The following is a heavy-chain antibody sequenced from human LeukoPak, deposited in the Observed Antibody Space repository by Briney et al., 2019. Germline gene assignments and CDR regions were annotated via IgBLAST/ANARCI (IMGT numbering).Heavy chain of an antibody. D-gene: IGHD3-10*01. CDR2: ISGSGGST. CDR3: AKDGGITMVRGSDSFDY. V-gene: IGHV3-23*01. CDR1: GFTFSSYA. Sequence: GGSLRLSCAASGFTFSSYAMSWVRQAPGKGLEWVSAISGSGGSTYYADSVKGRFTISRDNSKNTLYLQMNSLRAEDTAVYYCAKDGGITMVRGSDSFDYWGQGTLVTVSS. J-gene: IGHJ4*02.